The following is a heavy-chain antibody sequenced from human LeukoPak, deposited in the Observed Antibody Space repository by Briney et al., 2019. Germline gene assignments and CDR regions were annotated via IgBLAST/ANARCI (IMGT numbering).Heavy chain of an antibody. J-gene: IGHJ3*02. D-gene: IGHD1-26*01. CDR2: ISSNSRYT. Sequence: GGSLRLSCAASGFTFSSYSMNWVRQAPGKGLEWVSSISSNSRYTYYADSVKGRFTISRDNSKNTLYLQMNSLRAEDTAVYYCAKDLSGSYSGFDIWGQGTMVTVSS. CDR1: GFTFSSYS. CDR3: AKDLSGSYSGFDI. V-gene: IGHV3-21*04.